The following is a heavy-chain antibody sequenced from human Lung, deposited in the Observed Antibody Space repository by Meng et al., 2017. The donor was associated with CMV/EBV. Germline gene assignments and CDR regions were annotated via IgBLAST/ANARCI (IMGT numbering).Heavy chain of an antibody. J-gene: IGHJ5*02. CDR2: ISGSVGNT. CDR3: AREEAMVGYYTNWFDA. V-gene: IGHV3-23*01. D-gene: IGHD5-18*01. Sequence: SGFPFRSYAMSWVRQAPGKGLEWVSSISGSVGNTYYADSVNGRFTISRDNSGDTLYMQMSSLRDEDTAVYYCAREEAMVGYYTNWFDAWGQGALVTVSS. CDR1: GFPFRSYA.